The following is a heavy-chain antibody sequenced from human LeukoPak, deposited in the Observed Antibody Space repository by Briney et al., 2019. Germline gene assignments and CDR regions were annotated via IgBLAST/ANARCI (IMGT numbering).Heavy chain of an antibody. CDR3: ARGSGARTSTPFDY. Sequence: SETLSLTCTVSGASISTYYWSWIRQPPGKGLEWIGYIYHTGSTNYNPSLKSRVTISVDTSKNQFSLELSSVTAADTAVYYCARGSGARTSTPFDYWGQGTLVTVSS. J-gene: IGHJ4*02. CDR1: GASISTYY. V-gene: IGHV4-59*01. D-gene: IGHD3-10*01. CDR2: IYHTGST.